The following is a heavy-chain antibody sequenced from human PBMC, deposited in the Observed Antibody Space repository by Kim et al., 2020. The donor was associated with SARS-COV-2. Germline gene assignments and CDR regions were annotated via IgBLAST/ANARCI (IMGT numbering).Heavy chain of an antibody. CDR3: ASERGYSGYDLYYGMDV. D-gene: IGHD5-12*01. Sequence: VKGRFTISRDNSKNTLYLQMNSLRAEDTAVYYCASERGYSGYDLYYGMDVWGQGTTVTVSS. V-gene: IGHV3-53*01. J-gene: IGHJ6*02.